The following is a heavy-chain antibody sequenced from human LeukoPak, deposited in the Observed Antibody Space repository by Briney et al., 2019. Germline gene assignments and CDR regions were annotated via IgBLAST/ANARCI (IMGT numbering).Heavy chain of an antibody. J-gene: IGHJ6*02. V-gene: IGHV3-48*03. Sequence: GGSLRLSCAASGFTFSSYEMNWVRQAPGKGLEWVSYISSSGSTIYYADSVKGRFTISRDNAKKSLYLQMNSLSAEDTAVYYCARRYSSGWSYYYYYGMDVWGQGTTVTVSS. CDR2: ISSSGSTI. CDR3: ARRYSSGWSYYYYYGMDV. D-gene: IGHD6-19*01. CDR1: GFTFSSYE.